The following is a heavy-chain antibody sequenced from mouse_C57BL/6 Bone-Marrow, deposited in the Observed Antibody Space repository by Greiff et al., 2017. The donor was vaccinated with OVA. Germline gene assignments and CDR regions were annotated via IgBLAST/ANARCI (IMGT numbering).Heavy chain of an antibody. D-gene: IGHD2-4*01. V-gene: IGHV5-4*01. Sequence: EVMLVESGGGLVKPGGSLKLSCAASGFTFSSYAMSWVRQTPGKRLEWVATISDGGSYTYYPDNVKGRFTISRDNAKNNLYLQMSHLKSEDTAMYYCAREDDYDVGYWGQGTTLTVSS. J-gene: IGHJ2*01. CDR1: GFTFSSYA. CDR3: AREDDYDVGY. CDR2: ISDGGSYT.